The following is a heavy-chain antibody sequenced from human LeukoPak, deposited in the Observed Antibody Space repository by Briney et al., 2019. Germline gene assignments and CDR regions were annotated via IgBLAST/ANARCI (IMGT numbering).Heavy chain of an antibody. Sequence: GGSLRLSCEASGFTFSGQAMSWVRQAPEKGLEWVSTTSASGGSTYYADAVKGRFSISRDNSKNTLYVQMHNLRAEDTAAYYCAKVPDGSPRGYWYFDLWGRGTLVTVSS. J-gene: IGHJ2*01. CDR2: TSASGGST. D-gene: IGHD5-24*01. V-gene: IGHV3-23*01. CDR3: AKVPDGSPRGYWYFDL. CDR1: GFTFSGQA.